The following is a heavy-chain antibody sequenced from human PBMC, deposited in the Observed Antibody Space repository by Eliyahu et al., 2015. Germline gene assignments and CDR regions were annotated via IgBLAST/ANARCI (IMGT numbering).Heavy chain of an antibody. CDR2: INHSGST. J-gene: IGHJ4*02. CDR3: ASTRYYDYVWGIDY. Sequence: QVQLQQWGAGLLKPSETLSLTCSVYGGSFSGYYWSWIRQPPGKGLEWIGEINHSGSTNYNPSLKSRVTISVDTSKNQFSLKLSSVTAADTAVYYCASTRYYDYVWGIDYWGQGTLVTVSS. CDR1: GGSFSGYY. D-gene: IGHD3-16*01. V-gene: IGHV4-34*01.